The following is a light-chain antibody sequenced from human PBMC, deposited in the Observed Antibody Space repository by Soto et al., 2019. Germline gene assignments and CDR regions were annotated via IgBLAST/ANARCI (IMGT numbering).Light chain of an antibody. CDR2: GAS. CDR3: QQYGSSPYT. J-gene: IGKJ2*01. CDR1: QSVSSSY. Sequence: EIVLTQSPGTLSLSPWERATLSCRASQSVSSSYLAWYQQKPDQAPRLLIYGASSRATGIPDRFSGSGSGTDFTLTISRLEPEDFAVYYCQQYGSSPYTFGQGTKLEIK. V-gene: IGKV3-20*01.